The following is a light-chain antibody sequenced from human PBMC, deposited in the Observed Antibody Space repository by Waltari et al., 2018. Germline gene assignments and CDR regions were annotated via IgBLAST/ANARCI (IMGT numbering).Light chain of an antibody. CDR3: QKYDRLPAT. CDR2: GAS. J-gene: IGKJ1*01. CDR1: QSVSRF. V-gene: IGKV3-20*01. Sequence: SCMASQSVSRFLAWYQQKPGQAPRLLIYGASTRATGIPDRFSGSGSGTDFSLTISRLEPEDFAVYYCQKYDRLPATFGQGTKVEIK.